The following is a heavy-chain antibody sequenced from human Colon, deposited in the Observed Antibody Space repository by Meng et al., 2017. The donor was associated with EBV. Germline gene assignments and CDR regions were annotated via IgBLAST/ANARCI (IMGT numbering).Heavy chain of an antibody. J-gene: IGHJ4*02. D-gene: IGHD5-18*01. Sequence: HLQDPGRGPAAPSAPLARPCAVPGGSITERNWWSWVTQPPGMGLEWSGEIYHYGGTNYNPSLKSRVTISVDKSKNQISLKLTSVTAADTAVYYCARWAFIDSYGFDHWGQGTLVTVSS. CDR3: ARWAFIDSYGFDH. CDR1: GGSITERNW. CDR2: IYHYGGT. V-gene: IGHV4-4*02.